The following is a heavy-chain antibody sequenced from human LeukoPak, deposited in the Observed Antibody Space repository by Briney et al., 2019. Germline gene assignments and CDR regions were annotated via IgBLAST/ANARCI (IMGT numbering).Heavy chain of an antibody. J-gene: IGHJ5*02. CDR3: AKSRVRLYYYDSSGYPNWFDP. D-gene: IGHD3-22*01. V-gene: IGHV3-23*01. Sequence: GGSLRLSCAASGFTFSSYAMSWVRQAPGKGLEWVSAISGSGGSTYYADSVEGRFTISRDNSKNTLYLQMNSLRAEDTAVYYCAKSRVRLYYYDSSGYPNWFDPWGQGTLVTVSS. CDR2: ISGSGGST. CDR1: GFTFSSYA.